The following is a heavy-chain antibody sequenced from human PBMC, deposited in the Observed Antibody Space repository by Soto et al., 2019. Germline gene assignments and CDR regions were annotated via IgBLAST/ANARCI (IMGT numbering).Heavy chain of an antibody. D-gene: IGHD3-3*01. CDR3: ATTRGGGGRYYDSHYYYGMDV. J-gene: IGHJ6*02. CDR1: GYSFTSYW. V-gene: IGHV5-10-1*01. Sequence: PGESLKISCKGSGYSFTSYWISWVRQMPGKGLEWMGRIDPSDSYTNYSPSFQGHVTISADKSISTAYLRWSSLKASDTAMYYRATTRGGGGRYYDSHYYYGMDVWGQGTTVTVSS. CDR2: IDPSDSYT.